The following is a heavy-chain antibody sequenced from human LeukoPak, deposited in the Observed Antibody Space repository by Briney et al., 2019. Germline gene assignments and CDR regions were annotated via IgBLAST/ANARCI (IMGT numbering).Heavy chain of an antibody. CDR1: ACSVNSNY. V-gene: IGHV3-66*03. J-gene: IGHJ4*02. D-gene: IGHD1-14*01. CDR3: ARDLWDATGY. CDR2: IYSNDNT. Sequence: GWSLTRSCAGPACSVNSNYMSWVRQAPGKGLEWVSVIYSNDNTYYADSVKGRFTISRDISKSTLYLQMNSLRPEDTAVYYCARDLWDATGYWGQGTLVTVSS.